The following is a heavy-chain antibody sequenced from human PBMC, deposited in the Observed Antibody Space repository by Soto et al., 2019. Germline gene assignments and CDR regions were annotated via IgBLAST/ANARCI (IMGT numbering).Heavy chain of an antibody. V-gene: IGHV1-18*01. D-gene: IGHD2-15*01. CDR3: ARYCSGGSCHRGVPDY. CDR2: INTYNGAT. Sequence: VASVKVSCKASGYTLTTYGITWVRQAPGQGLEWVGWINTYNGATKYAQNLQGRVTMTTDTSTSTAFMELRSLRSDDTAVYFCARYCSGGSCHRGVPDYWGQGTLVTVSS. J-gene: IGHJ4*02. CDR1: GYTLTTYG.